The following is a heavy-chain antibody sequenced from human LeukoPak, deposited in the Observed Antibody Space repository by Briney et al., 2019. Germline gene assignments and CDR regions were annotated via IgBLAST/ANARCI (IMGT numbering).Heavy chain of an antibody. CDR1: GFTFSSYA. Sequence: GGSLRLSCAASGFTFSSYAMSWVRQAPGKGLEWVAVISYDGSNKYYADSVKGRFTISRDNSKNTLYLQMNSLRAEDTAVYYCARDYGAAVAGLDVWGQGTTVTVSS. CDR3: ARDYGAAVAGLDV. V-gene: IGHV3-30-3*01. J-gene: IGHJ6*02. CDR2: ISYDGSNK. D-gene: IGHD6-19*01.